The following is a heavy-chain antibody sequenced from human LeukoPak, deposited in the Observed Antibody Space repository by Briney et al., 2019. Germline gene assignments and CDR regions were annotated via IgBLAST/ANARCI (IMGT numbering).Heavy chain of an antibody. J-gene: IGHJ4*02. D-gene: IGHD6-19*01. V-gene: IGHV3-7*01. CDR3: VGSGWQVYFDF. Sequence: PGGSLRLSCAASGFTFTSFWMTWVRQAPGKGLEWVANIKQDGSEKCYVDSVKGRFTISRDNDKNSVYLQMSSLRAEDTAVYFCVGSGWQVYFDFWGQGTLVTVSS. CDR1: GFTFTSFW. CDR2: IKQDGSEK.